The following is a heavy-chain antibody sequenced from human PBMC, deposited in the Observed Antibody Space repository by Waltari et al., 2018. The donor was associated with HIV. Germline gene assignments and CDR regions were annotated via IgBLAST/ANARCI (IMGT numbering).Heavy chain of an antibody. CDR3: ARDYCSSTSCTVDY. J-gene: IGHJ4*02. V-gene: IGHV3-48*01. D-gene: IGHD2-2*01. CDR1: GFIFRTYS. Sequence: EVQLVESGGGLVQPGGSLRLSCAASGFIFRTYSMNWVRQAPGKGLEWVSHISSMSTTIYYADSVKGRFTISRDNAKNSLYLQMNSLRAEDTAVYYCARDYCSSTSCTVDYWGQGTLVTVSS. CDR2: ISSMSTTI.